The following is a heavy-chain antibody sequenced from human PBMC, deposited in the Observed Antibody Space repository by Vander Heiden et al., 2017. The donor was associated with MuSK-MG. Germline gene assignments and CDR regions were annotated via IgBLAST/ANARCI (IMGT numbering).Heavy chain of an antibody. J-gene: IGHJ3*02. D-gene: IGHD5-18*01. CDR1: GFPFSSYS. CDR3: ARAHTAMVEADAFDI. Sequence: EVQLVESGGGLVKPGGSLRLSCAASGFPFSSYSRTWVRQAPGKGLEWVSSISSSSSYIYYADSVKGRFTISRDNAKNSLYLQMNSLRAEDTAVYYCARAHTAMVEADAFDIWGQGTMVTVSS. CDR2: ISSSSSYI. V-gene: IGHV3-21*01.